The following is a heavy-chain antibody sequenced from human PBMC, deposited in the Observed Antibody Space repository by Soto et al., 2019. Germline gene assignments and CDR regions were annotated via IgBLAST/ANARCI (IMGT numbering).Heavy chain of an antibody. V-gene: IGHV3-30-3*01. CDR1: GFTFSSYA. CDR3: ARAGLRFLEWLPQHCYCYGMDV. Sequence: QVQLVESGGGVGQPGRSLRLSCAASGFTFSSYAMHWVRQAPGKGLGWVAVISYDGSNKYYADSVNGRFTISRDNSKNTLYLQMNSLRAEDTAVYYCARAGLRFLEWLPQHCYCYGMDVWGPGTTVTVSS. CDR2: ISYDGSNK. D-gene: IGHD3-3*01. J-gene: IGHJ6*02.